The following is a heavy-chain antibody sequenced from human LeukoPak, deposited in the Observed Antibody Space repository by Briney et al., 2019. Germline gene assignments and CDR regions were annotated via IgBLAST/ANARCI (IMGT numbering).Heavy chain of an antibody. J-gene: IGHJ6*03. V-gene: IGHV3-23*01. Sequence: GGSLRLSCAASGFTFSIYAMSWVRQAPGKGLEWVSAISGNGISTYYADSVKGRFTISRDNSKNTLYLQMNSLRAEDTAVYYCAKIGYCSSTRPRCYYYYYMDVWGKGTTVTVSS. CDR1: GFTFSIYA. D-gene: IGHD2-2*01. CDR2: ISGNGIST. CDR3: AKIGYCSSTRPRCYYYYYMDV.